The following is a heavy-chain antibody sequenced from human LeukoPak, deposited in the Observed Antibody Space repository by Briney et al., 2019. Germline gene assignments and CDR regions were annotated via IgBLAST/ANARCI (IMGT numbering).Heavy chain of an antibody. V-gene: IGHV1-18*01. CDR3: ARDHVGATTTVLFDY. CDR2: ISAYNGNT. Sequence: ASVKVACKASGGTFSSYAISWVRQAPGQGLEWMGWISAYNGNTNYAQKLQGRVTMTTDTSTSTAYMELRSLRSDDTAVYYCARDHVGATTTVLFDYWGQGTLVTVSS. J-gene: IGHJ4*02. CDR1: GGTFSSYA. D-gene: IGHD1-26*01.